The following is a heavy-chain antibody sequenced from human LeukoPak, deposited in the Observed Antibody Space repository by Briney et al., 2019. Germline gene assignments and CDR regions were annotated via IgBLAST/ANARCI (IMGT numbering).Heavy chain of an antibody. CDR2: ISSSSSYT. Sequence: GGSLRLSCAASGFTFSSYSMNWVRQAPGKGLEWVSSISSSSSYTYYADSVKGRFTIARDNAKNSLYLQMNSLRAEDTAVYYCARDGKRWEPGFWGQGTLVTVSS. J-gene: IGHJ4*02. CDR3: ARDGKRWEPGF. D-gene: IGHD1-26*01. V-gene: IGHV3-21*01. CDR1: GFTFSSYS.